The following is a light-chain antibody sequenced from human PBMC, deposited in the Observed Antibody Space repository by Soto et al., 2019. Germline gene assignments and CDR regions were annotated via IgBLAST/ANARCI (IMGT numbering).Light chain of an antibody. Sequence: EVVLTQSPGTLSLSPGERATLSCRASQNIRGNELAWYQQKPGQAPRLLIYRGSTRATGIPDRFSGRGSGTDFTLNSSRLEPEDFAVYYCQDYGTSAPWTFGQGTKVEIK. J-gene: IGKJ1*01. CDR3: QDYGTSAPWT. CDR2: RGS. V-gene: IGKV3-20*01. CDR1: QNIRGNE.